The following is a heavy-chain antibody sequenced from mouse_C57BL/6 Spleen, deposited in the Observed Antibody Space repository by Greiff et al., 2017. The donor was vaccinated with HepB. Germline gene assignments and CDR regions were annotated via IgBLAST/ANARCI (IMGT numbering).Heavy chain of an antibody. CDR3: AREMDSIYAMDY. CDR1: GYTFTSYW. V-gene: IGHV1-53*01. D-gene: IGHD2-10*02. Sequence: VKLQQPGPELVKTGASVKLSCKASGYTFTSYWMHWVKQRPGQGLEWIGNINPSNGGTNYNEKFKSKATLTVDKSSSTAYMQLSSLTSEDSAVYYCAREMDSIYAMDYWGQGTSVTVSS. CDR2: INPSNGGT. J-gene: IGHJ4*01.